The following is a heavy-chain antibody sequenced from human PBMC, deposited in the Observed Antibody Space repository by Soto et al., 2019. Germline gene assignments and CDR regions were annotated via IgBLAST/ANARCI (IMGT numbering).Heavy chain of an antibody. Sequence: EVQLVESGGGLVQPGGSLRLSCAASGFTFSMYWMHWVRQVPGKGPEWVSRINDDGISTNYADSVKGRFTISRDNAKNTLYLQMNALRVDDTGVYYCTRGPRPNSTGTGAFCGQGTLVTVSS. CDR1: GFTFSMYW. CDR3: TRGPRPNSTGTGAF. J-gene: IGHJ4*02. D-gene: IGHD1-1*01. CDR2: INDDGIST. V-gene: IGHV3-74*01.